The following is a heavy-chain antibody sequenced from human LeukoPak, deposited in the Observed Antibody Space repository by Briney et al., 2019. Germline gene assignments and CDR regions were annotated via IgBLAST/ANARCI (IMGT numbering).Heavy chain of an antibody. J-gene: IGHJ4*02. V-gene: IGHV1-2*06. CDR1: GYTFTGYY. Sequence: ASVKVSCKASGYTFTGYYMHWVRQAPGQGLEWMGRINPNSGGTNYAQKFQGRVTMTRDTSISTAYMELSRLRSDDTAVYYRARDQSSSSWYYFDYWGQGTLVTVSS. CDR3: ARDQSSSSWYYFDY. CDR2: INPNSGGT. D-gene: IGHD6-13*01.